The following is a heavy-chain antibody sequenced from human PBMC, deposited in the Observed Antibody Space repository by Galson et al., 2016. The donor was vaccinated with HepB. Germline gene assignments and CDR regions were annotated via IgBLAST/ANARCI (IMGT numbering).Heavy chain of an antibody. J-gene: IGHJ5*02. CDR2: ISGNAATT. CDR1: GFTFSTYA. D-gene: IGHD1-1*01. V-gene: IGHV3-23*01. Sequence: SLRLSCAASGFTFSTYAMSWVRQAPGKGLEWVSVISGNAATTYYADSVKGRFTISRDNSKNTVYLQMNSLRAEDTALYYCAKRPPYNNNWLVGFDPWGQGTRVTVSS. CDR3: AKRPPYNNNWLVGFDP.